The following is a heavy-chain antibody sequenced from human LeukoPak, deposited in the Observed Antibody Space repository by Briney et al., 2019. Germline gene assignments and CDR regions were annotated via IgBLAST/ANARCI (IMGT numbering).Heavy chain of an antibody. CDR1: GGSFSGYH. D-gene: IGHD6-19*01. V-gene: IGHV4-34*01. CDR3: ARDNIAVAGRDN. CDR2: INHSEGT. Sequence: SETLSLTCAVYGGSFSGYHWSWIRQPPGKRLEWIGEINHSEGTNYNPSLKSRVTISVDTSKNQFSLKLSSVTAADTAVYYCARDNIAVAGRDNWGQGTLVTVSS. J-gene: IGHJ4*02.